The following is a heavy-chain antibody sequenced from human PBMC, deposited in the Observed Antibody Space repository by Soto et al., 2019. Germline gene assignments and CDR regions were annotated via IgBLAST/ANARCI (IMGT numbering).Heavy chain of an antibody. CDR3: AKEAPVERGTNFVTTRSLDY. Sequence: GGSLRLSCAASGFTFDDYAMHWVRQAPGKGLEWVSLISGDGGSTYYADSVKGRFTISRDNSKNSLYLQMNSLRTEDTALYYCAKEAPVERGTNFVTTRSLDYWGQGTLVTVSS. J-gene: IGHJ4*02. CDR2: ISGDGGST. V-gene: IGHV3-43*02. CDR1: GFTFDDYA. D-gene: IGHD7-27*01.